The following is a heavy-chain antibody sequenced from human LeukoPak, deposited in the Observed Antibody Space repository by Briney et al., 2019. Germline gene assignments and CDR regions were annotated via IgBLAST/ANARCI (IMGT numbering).Heavy chain of an antibody. CDR1: GFSFSTYA. Sequence: GGALRLSCAAPGFSFSTYAMHWVRQAPGKGLEGVALIWRDANHTFYTDDVKGRFTIPRDNSKNTVYLQMNSLGGEDTAVYYCAREIFGSGSYPDYWGQGTLVTVSS. CDR3: AREIFGSGSYPDY. D-gene: IGHD3-10*01. CDR2: IWRDANHT. V-gene: IGHV3-33*01. J-gene: IGHJ4*02.